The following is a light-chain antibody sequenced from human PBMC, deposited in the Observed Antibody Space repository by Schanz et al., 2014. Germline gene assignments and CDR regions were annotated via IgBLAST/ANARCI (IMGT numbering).Light chain of an antibody. CDR1: SSDVGSYNL. CDR2: EDT. V-gene: IGLV2-23*01. CDR3: SSYAGSSTMV. J-gene: IGLJ2*01. Sequence: QSALTQPASVSGSPGQSITISCTGTSSDVGSYNLVSWYQQHPGKAPKLMIYEDTQRPSRVSNRFSGSKSGNAASLTISGLQAEDEADYYCSSYAGSSTMVFGGGTKLTVL.